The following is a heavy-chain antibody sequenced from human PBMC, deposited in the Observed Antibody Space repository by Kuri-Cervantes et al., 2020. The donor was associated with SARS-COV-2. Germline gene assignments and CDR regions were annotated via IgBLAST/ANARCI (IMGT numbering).Heavy chain of an antibody. J-gene: IGHJ3*02. CDR2: ISGSGGST. D-gene: IGHD1-26*01. V-gene: IGHV3-23*01. CDR3: SKSVVGANVEAFDI. Sequence: GGSLRLPCAASGFTFNSYAMSGVRPAPGKGLEWVSAISGSGGSTYYADSVKGRFTISRDNSKNTLYLQMNSLRAEDTAVYYCSKSVVGANVEAFDIWGQGTMVTVSS. CDR1: GFTFNSYA.